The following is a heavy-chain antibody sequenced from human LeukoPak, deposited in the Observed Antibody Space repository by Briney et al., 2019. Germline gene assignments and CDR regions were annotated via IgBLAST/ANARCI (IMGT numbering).Heavy chain of an antibody. V-gene: IGHV1-18*01. CDR2: ISVYNGNT. CDR3: ARDGGQEIAAGDF. Sequence: GASVKVSCKASVYIFTSYGISWVRQAPGQGLEGVGWISVYNGNTNYAQKLQGRVTMTTDTSTSTAYMELRSLRSDDTAVYFCARDGGQEIAAGDFWGQGPLVPVPS. D-gene: IGHD6-25*01. J-gene: IGHJ4*02. CDR1: VYIFTSYG.